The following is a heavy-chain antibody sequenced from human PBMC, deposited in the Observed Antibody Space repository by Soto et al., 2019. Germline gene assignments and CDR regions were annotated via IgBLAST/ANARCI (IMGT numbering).Heavy chain of an antibody. CDR2: IIPIFGTA. CDR1: GGTFSSYA. Sequence: QVQLVQSGAEVKKPGSSVKVSCKASGGTFSSYAISWVRQAPGQGLEWMGGIIPIFGTANYAQKFQGRVTITADESTSTADMELSSLRSEDTAVYYCARDSVATLYYYYGMDVWGQGTTVTVSS. CDR3: ARDSVATLYYYYGMDV. D-gene: IGHD5-12*01. J-gene: IGHJ6*02. V-gene: IGHV1-69*12.